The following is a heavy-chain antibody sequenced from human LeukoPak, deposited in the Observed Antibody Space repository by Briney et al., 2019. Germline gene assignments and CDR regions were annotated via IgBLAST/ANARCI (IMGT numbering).Heavy chain of an antibody. V-gene: IGHV1-2*02. J-gene: IGHJ5*02. CDR1: GYTFTGYY. CDR2: INPDSGGT. D-gene: IGHD6-6*01. Sequence: GASVKVSCKASGYTFTGYYMHWVRQAPGQGLEWMGWINPDSGGTNYAQKFQGRVTMTRDTSITAAYMELSSLRSEDTAVYYCARGPRGIAARGGWFDPWGQGTLVTVSS. CDR3: ARGPRGIAARGGWFDP.